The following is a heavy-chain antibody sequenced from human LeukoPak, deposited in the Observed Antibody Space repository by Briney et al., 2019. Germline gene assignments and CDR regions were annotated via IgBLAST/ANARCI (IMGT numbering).Heavy chain of an antibody. Sequence: TSSETLSLTSAVYGGSFRGYYWSWIRQPPGKGLEWIGEINHRGSTKYNPSLRSRVTISVDTSKNQFSLNLRSATAADTAVYYCARGDILTGYSYWGQGTLVTVSS. CDR1: GGSFRGYY. D-gene: IGHD3-9*01. CDR3: ARGDILTGYSY. J-gene: IGHJ4*02. CDR2: INHRGST. V-gene: IGHV4-34*01.